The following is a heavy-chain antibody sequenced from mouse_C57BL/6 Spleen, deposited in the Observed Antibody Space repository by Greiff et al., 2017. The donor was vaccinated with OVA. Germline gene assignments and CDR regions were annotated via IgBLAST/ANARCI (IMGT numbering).Heavy chain of an antibody. Sequence: QVQLKQSGAELVRPGASVKLSCKASGYTFTDYYINWVKQRPGQGLEWIARIYPGSGNTYYNEKFKGKATLTAEKSSSTAYMQLSSLTSEDSAVYFCARDGNSWFAYWGQGTLVTVSA. CDR1: GYTFTDYY. J-gene: IGHJ3*01. V-gene: IGHV1-76*01. CDR3: ARDGNSWFAY. CDR2: IYPGSGNT. D-gene: IGHD2-1*01.